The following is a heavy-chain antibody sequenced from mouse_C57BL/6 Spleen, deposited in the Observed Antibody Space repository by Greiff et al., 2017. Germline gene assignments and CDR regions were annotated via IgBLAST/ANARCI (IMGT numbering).Heavy chain of an antibody. CDR2: IHPNSGST. J-gene: IGHJ4*01. CDR1: GYTFTSYW. CDR3: TRDHYYAMDY. Sequence: QVQLQQPGAELVKPGASVKLSCKASGYTFTSYWMHWVKQRPGQGLEWIGMIHPNSGSTNYNEKFKSKATLTVDKSSSTAYMQLSSLTSEDSAFYSCTRDHYYAMDYWGQGTSVTVSS. V-gene: IGHV1-64*01.